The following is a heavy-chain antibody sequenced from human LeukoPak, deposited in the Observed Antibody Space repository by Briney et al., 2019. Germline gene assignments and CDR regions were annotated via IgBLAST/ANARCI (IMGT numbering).Heavy chain of an antibody. CDR2: VSSSGTTI. D-gene: IGHD3-3*01. V-gene: IGHV3-11*04. CDR3: ARGYYDFWSGYSEPYYFDY. Sequence: GGSLRLSCAASGFAFSDYYMNWIRQAPGKGLEWVSYVSSSGTTIYYADSVKGRFTISRDNAKNSLYLQMNSLRAEDTAVYYCARGYYDFWSGYSEPYYFDYWGQGTLVTVSS. J-gene: IGHJ4*02. CDR1: GFAFSDYY.